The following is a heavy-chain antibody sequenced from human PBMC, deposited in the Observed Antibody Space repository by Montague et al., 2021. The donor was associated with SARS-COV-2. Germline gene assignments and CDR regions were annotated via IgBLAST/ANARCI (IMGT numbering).Heavy chain of an antibody. CDR1: GGSISNSRSY. V-gene: IGHV4-39*01. CDR3: ARHDPNYGGRGGNFEH. J-gene: IGHJ1*01. D-gene: IGHD2-21*01. Sequence: LSLACTVSGGSISNSRSYWGWVRQPPGKGLEYIGSIYYMGTTYYNPSLKSRVTVSLDTSKNQFSLQLSSVTATDTAVYYCARHDPNYGGRGGNFEHWGQGTLAIVSS. CDR2: IYYMGTT.